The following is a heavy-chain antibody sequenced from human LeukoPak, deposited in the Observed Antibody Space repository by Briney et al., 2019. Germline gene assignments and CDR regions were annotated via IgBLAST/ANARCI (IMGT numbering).Heavy chain of an antibody. CDR3: ARPRRYTKSSFDY. D-gene: IGHD1-1*01. V-gene: IGHV4-34*01. Sequence: SETLSLTCAVYGGSFSGYYWSWIRQPPGKGLEWIGEINRSGSTNYNPSLKSRVTISVDTSKNQFSLKLSSVTAADTAVYYCARPRRYTKSSFDYWGQGTLVTVSS. J-gene: IGHJ4*02. CDR2: INRSGST. CDR1: GGSFSGYY.